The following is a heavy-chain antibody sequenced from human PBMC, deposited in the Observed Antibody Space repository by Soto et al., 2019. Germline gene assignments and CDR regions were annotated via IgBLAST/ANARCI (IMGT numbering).Heavy chain of an antibody. J-gene: IGHJ6*03. V-gene: IGHV3-74*01. CDR2: INSDGSRT. Sequence: EVQLVESGGGLVQPVGSLGLSCAASGFTFSSYWMHWVRQAPGEGLRWVSRINSDGSRTTYADSVKGRITISRDNAKNTVYLPMNSLSAEDTALYYCARIGTGYYYMDVWGKGTTVTVSS. CDR1: GFTFSSYW. D-gene: IGHD1-1*01. CDR3: ARIGTGYYYMDV.